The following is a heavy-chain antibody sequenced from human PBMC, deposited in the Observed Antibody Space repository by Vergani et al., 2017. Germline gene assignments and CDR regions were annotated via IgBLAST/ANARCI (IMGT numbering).Heavy chain of an antibody. CDR1: GFTFSSYG. J-gene: IGHJ6*02. CDR3: ARDRGRAYGMDV. D-gene: IGHD3-16*01. Sequence: QVQLVESGGGVVQPGRSLRLSCAASGFTFSSYGMHWVRQAPGEGLEWVAVIWYDGSNKYYADSVKGRFTISRDNSKNTLYLQMNSLRAEDTAVYYCARDRGRAYGMDVWGQGTTVTVSS. V-gene: IGHV3-33*01. CDR2: IWYDGSNK.